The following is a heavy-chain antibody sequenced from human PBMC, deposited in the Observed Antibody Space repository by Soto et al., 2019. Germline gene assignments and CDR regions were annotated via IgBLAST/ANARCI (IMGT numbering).Heavy chain of an antibody. CDR1: GCTFSSYA. Sequence: SVKVSCKASGCTFSSYAISWVRQAPGQGLEWMGGIIPIFGTANYAQKFQGRVTITADESTSTAYTELSSLRSEDTAVYYCCVGYSGYDRYGMDVWGQGTTVTVSS. D-gene: IGHD5-12*01. V-gene: IGHV1-69*13. J-gene: IGHJ6*02. CDR2: IIPIFGTA. CDR3: CVGYSGYDRYGMDV.